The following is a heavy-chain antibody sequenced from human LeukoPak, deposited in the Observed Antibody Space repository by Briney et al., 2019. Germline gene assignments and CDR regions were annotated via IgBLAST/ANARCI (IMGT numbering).Heavy chain of an antibody. CDR2: IYSGGSGGST. V-gene: IGHV3-66*01. J-gene: IGHJ4*02. CDR1: GFTVSSNY. Sequence: PGGSLRLSCAASGFTVSSNYMSWVRQAPGKGLEWVSVIYSGGSGGSTYYADSVKGRFTISRDNSKNTLYLQMNSLRAEDTAVYYCARDHESSLDYWGQGTLVTVSS. CDR3: ARDHESSLDY.